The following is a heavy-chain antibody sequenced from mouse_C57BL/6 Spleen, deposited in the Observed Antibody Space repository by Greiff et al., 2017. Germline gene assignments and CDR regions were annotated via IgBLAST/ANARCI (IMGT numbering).Heavy chain of an antibody. CDR1: GFSLTSYA. D-gene: IGHD1-1*01. CDR3: AREGYGSSYNYYAMDY. Sequence: VQLKESGPGLVAPSQSLSITCTVSGFSLTSYAISWVRQPPGKGLEWLGVIWTGGGTNYNSALKSRLSISQDNSKSKVFLKMNSMQTDDTARYYCAREGYGSSYNYYAMDYWGQGTSVTVSS. CDR2: IWTGGGT. J-gene: IGHJ4*01. V-gene: IGHV2-9-1*01.